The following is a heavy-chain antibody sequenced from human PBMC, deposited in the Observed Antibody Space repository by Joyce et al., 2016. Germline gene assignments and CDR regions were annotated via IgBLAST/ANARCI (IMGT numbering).Heavy chain of an antibody. Sequence: EVQLVEAGGALVQPGGSLRLSCAASGFTFSAYEIHWVRQTTGKGLELVSSIGTSGDPYYAGSVKGRFTISRENAKSSLFLQMNSLRAEDTAVYYCARERGGGMSAFDIWGQGTMVTVSS. CDR2: IGTSGDP. CDR1: GFTFSAYE. V-gene: IGHV3-13*05. D-gene: IGHD3-16*01. J-gene: IGHJ3*02. CDR3: ARERGGGMSAFDI.